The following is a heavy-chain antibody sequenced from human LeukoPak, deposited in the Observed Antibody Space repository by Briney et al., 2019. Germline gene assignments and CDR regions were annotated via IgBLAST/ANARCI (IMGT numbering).Heavy chain of an antibody. V-gene: IGHV4-39*07. CDR2: IYYSGST. D-gene: IGHD2-2*01. CDR1: GGSISSSSYY. Sequence: LETLSLTCTVSGGSISSSSYYWGWIRQPPGKGLEWIGSIYYSGSTYYNPSLKSRVTISVDTSKNQFSLKLSSVTAADTAVYYCAISLGYCSSTSCFRWFDPWGQGTLVTVSS. J-gene: IGHJ5*02. CDR3: AISLGYCSSTSCFRWFDP.